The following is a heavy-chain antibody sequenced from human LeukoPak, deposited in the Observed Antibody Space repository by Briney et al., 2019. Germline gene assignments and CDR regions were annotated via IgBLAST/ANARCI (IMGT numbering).Heavy chain of an antibody. CDR3: AKVSVVVVAATQSFVDY. D-gene: IGHD2-15*01. J-gene: IGHJ4*02. CDR1: GFTFTAYA. CDR2: ISRNGEST. Sequence: GGSLRLSCAASGFTFTAYAMNWVRQAPGKGLEWVSAISRNGESTYYADSVKGRFTISRDNSKNTLYLQMNSLRAEDTAVYYCAKVSVVVVAATQSFVDYWGQGTLVTVSS. V-gene: IGHV3-23*01.